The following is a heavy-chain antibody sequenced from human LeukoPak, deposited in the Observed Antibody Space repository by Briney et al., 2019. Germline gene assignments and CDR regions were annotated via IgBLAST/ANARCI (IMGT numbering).Heavy chain of an antibody. D-gene: IGHD6-13*01. V-gene: IGHV3-33*06. Sequence: GGSLRLSCEASGFTFSSYAMHWVRQAPGKGLEWVAVIWYDGSNKYYADSVKGRFTISRDNSKNTLYLQMNSLRAEDTAVYYCAKDRVPRAAATKSYFDYWGQGTLVTVSS. J-gene: IGHJ4*02. CDR2: IWYDGSNK. CDR1: GFTFSSYA. CDR3: AKDRVPRAAATKSYFDY.